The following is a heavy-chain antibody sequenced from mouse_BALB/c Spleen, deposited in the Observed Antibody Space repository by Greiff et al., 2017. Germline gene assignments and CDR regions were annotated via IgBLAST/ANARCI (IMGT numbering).Heavy chain of an antibody. CDR1: GYTFTDYN. J-gene: IGHJ2*01. D-gene: IGHD1-1*01. CDR3: ARGGLLRSLFDY. CDR2: IYPYNGGT. V-gene: IGHV1S29*02. Sequence: DVQLQESGPELVKPGASVKISCKASGYTFTDYNMHWVKQSHGKSLEWIGYIYPYNGGTGYNQKFKSKATLTVDNSSSTAYMELRSLTSEDSAVYYCARGGLLRSLFDYWGQGTTLTVSS.